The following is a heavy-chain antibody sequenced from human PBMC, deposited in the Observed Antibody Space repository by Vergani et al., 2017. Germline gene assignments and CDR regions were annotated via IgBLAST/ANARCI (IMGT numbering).Heavy chain of an antibody. CDR2: ITYNGGRT. D-gene: IGHD2-15*01. J-gene: IGHJ4*03. CDR1: GFTFNIYA. V-gene: IGHV3-23*01. Sequence: EVRLLESGGGLVQPGGSLRLSCAASGFTFNIYAMSWVRQAPGKGLEWVSTITYNGGRTYYADSVTGRFTISRDNSKNTLFLQLKTLRAEDTGVYYCTRSECSGTTCYGHYFALWGHGILVTVSS. CDR3: TRSECSGTTCYGHYFAL.